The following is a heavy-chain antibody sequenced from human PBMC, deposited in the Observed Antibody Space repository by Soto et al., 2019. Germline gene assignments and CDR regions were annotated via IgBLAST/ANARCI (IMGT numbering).Heavy chain of an antibody. CDR2: IIPIFGTA. D-gene: IGHD6-6*01. V-gene: IGHV1-69*13. J-gene: IGHJ6*02. CDR3: ARTVEQLVHSYYYGMDV. Sequence: SVEVSCKXSGGTFSSYAISWVRQAPGQGLEWMGGIIPIFGTANYAQKFQGRVTITADESTSTAYMELSGLRSEDTAVYYCARTVEQLVHSYYYGMDVWGQGTTVTVSS. CDR1: GGTFSSYA.